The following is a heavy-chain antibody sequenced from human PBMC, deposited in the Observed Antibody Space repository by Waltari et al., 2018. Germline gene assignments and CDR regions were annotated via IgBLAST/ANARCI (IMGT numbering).Heavy chain of an antibody. Sequence: QVQLQQWGAGLLKPSETLSLTCAVYGGSFSGYYWSWIRQPPGKGLEWIGEINHSGSTNYNPSLKSRVTKSVDTSKNQFSLKLSSVTAADTAVYYCARGYVALRYVDWLIKPRAFDIWGQGTMVTVSS. V-gene: IGHV4-34*01. CDR3: ARGYVALRYVDWLIKPRAFDI. J-gene: IGHJ3*02. CDR2: INHSGST. D-gene: IGHD3-9*01. CDR1: GGSFSGYY.